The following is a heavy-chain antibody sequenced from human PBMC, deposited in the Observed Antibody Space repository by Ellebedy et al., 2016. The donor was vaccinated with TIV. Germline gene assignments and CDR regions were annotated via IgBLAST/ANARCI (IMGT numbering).Heavy chain of an antibody. D-gene: IGHD2-15*01. CDR3: ARSVGPLDY. V-gene: IGHV3-48*02. J-gene: IGHJ4*02. CDR1: GFTFKKYS. Sequence: GESLKISCAASGFTFKKYSMNWVRQAPGKGLEWVSYISLTGTIYYADSVKGRFTISRDTDKTSLFLQVNSLRDEDTAVYYCARSVGPLDYWGQGTLVTVSS. CDR2: ISLTGTI.